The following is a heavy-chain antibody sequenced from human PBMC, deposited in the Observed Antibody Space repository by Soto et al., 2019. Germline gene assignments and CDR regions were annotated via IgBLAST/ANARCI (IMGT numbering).Heavy chain of an antibody. CDR1: GYPFTTYD. D-gene: IGHD3-3*01. CDR2: MDPKSGST. V-gene: IGHV1-8*01. J-gene: IGHJ6*02. Sequence: ASVTVTCNASGYPFTTYDINWVRQAPGKGREWLGWMDPKSGSTGYAQNFQGRITMTRDMARNTAHMELSSLQSEDTAVYYWARERNCEFWRKCLDVWAPGATVTVSS. CDR3: ARERNCEFWRKCLDV.